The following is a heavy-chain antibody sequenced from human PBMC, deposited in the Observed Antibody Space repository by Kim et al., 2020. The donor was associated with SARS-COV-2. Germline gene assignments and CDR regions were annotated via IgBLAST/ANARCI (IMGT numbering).Heavy chain of an antibody. Sequence: GGSLRLSCTASGFTFGDYAMSWFRQAPGKGLEWVGFIRTKAYGGTTEYAASVKGRFTISRDDSKSIAYLQMNSLKTEDSAVYYCTRNWPRINFFDSSGFRPFDYWGKGTLVIVSS. V-gene: IGHV3-49*03. CDR2: IRTKAYGGTT. J-gene: IGHJ4*02. CDR1: GFTFGDYA. D-gene: IGHD3-22*01. CDR3: TRNWPRINFFDSSGFRPFDY.